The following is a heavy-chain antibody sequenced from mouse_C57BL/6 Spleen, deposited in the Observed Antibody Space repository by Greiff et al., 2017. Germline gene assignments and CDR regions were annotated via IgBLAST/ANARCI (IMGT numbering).Heavy chain of an antibody. Sequence: EVELMESGGGLVKPGGSLKLSCAASGFTFSDYGMHWVRQAPEKGLEWVAYISSGSSTIYYADTVKGRFTISRDNAKNTLFLQMTSLRSEDTAMYYCARPSYGPFAYWGQGTLVTVSA. CDR2: ISSGSSTI. D-gene: IGHD1-2*01. V-gene: IGHV5-17*01. CDR1: GFTFSDYG. J-gene: IGHJ3*01. CDR3: ARPSYGPFAY.